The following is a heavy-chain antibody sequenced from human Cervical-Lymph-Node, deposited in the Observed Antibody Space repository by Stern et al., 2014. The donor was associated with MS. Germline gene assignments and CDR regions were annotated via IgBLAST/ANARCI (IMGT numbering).Heavy chain of an antibody. Sequence: QVQLVESGPGVVKPSGTLSLTCVVSGGSISRSKWRSWVRQPPGKGLEWIGEVSHLGSTNYNPSLKSRVSISLDKSNNQVSLKMYSVTAADTAVYYCASGHDAFALWGQGTLVTVSS. J-gene: IGHJ3*01. CDR1: GGSISRSKW. CDR3: ASGHDAFAL. V-gene: IGHV4-4*02. CDR2: VSHLGST.